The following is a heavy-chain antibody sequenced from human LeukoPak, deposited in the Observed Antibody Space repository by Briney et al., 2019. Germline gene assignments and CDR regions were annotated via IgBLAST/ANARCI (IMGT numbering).Heavy chain of an antibody. J-gene: IGHJ4*02. CDR1: GFTFSSFT. CDR2: ISLGNSTM. V-gene: IGHV3-48*01. Sequence: PGGSLRLSCAASGFTFSSFTMNWARQVPGKGLEWISYISLGNSTMFYADSVKGRFTISRDNAKNTLYLQMNSLRAEDTAVYYCARDRGVRYCSGGSCYSDYWGQGTLVTVSS. D-gene: IGHD2-15*01. CDR3: ARDRGVRYCSGGSCYSDY.